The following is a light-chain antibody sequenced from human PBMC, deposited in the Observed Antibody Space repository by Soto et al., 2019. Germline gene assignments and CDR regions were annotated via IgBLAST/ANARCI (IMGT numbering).Light chain of an antibody. J-gene: IGLJ1*01. CDR3: SSFTDSSNYV. CDR2: QVT. Sequence: QSVLTQPASVSGSPGQSITISCTGTSSDLAIYNYVSWYQQQPGKAPNLMIYQVTNRLSGVSNRFSGSRSGNTASLTISGLQAEDEADYYCSSFTDSSNYVFGTGTKLTVL. CDR1: SSDLAIYNY. V-gene: IGLV2-14*01.